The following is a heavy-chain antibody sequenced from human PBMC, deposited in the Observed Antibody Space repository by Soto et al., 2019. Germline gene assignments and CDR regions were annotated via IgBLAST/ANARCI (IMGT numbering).Heavy chain of an antibody. CDR2: IIPIFGTA. CDR3: ARDLSPCSSNSCYGGRFDP. D-gene: IGHD2-2*01. V-gene: IGHV1-69*13. CDR1: RGAFSSYA. Sequence: SVQVSCTAARGAFSSYAISWVRQAPGQGLEWMGGIIPIFGTANYAQKFQGRVTITADESTSTAYMELSSLRSADTDVYYCARDLSPCSSNSCYGGRFDPWGEGALVTVSS. J-gene: IGHJ5*02.